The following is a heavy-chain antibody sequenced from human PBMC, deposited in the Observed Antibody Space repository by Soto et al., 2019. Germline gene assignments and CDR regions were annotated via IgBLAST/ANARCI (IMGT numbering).Heavy chain of an antibody. J-gene: IGHJ6*02. V-gene: IGHV1-69*12. CDR2: ISPMFGTA. CDR3: ASHYYDSSGYNYYCGMDV. Sequence: QVQLVQSGAEVKKPGSSVKVSCKASGGTFSSYAISWVRQAPGQGLEWMGGISPMFGTADYAQKFQGRVTITADESTSTAYMELSSLRSEDTAVYYCASHYYDSSGYNYYCGMDVWGQGTTVTVSS. CDR1: GGTFSSYA. D-gene: IGHD3-22*01.